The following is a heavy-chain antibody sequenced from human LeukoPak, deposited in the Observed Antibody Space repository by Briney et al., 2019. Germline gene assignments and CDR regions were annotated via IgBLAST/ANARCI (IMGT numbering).Heavy chain of an antibody. D-gene: IGHD1-1*01. Sequence: SGGSLRLSCAASGSSFSGYAMSWVRQAPGKGLDWVSGISGSGGTTYYADSVKGRFTISRDNSKNTLYLQMNSLRAEDTAVYYCAKDLRAYNLRGFDYWGQGALVTVSS. CDR3: AKDLRAYNLRGFDY. V-gene: IGHV3-23*01. J-gene: IGHJ4*02. CDR1: GSSFSGYA. CDR2: ISGSGGTT.